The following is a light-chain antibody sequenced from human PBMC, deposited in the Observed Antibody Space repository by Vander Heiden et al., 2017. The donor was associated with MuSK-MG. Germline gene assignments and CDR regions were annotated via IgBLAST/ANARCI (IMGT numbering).Light chain of an antibody. CDR3: QKNNSAPRT. CDR2: AAS. V-gene: IGKV1-27*01. Sequence: IQVTPSPSSLSASVGDRVTITCRASQGSSNYLAWYQQKPGKVPKLLIYAASSLQSGVPSRFSGSGSGTDFTLTISSLQPEDVATYYCQKNNSAPRTFGQGTKVEIK. CDR1: QGSSNY. J-gene: IGKJ1*01.